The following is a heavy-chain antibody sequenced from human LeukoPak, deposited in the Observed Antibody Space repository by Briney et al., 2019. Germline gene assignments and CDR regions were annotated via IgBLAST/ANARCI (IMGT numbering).Heavy chain of an antibody. D-gene: IGHD1-26*01. CDR1: GFTFSTYT. CDR3: ARVVGTYYSFDY. CDR2: ISSSSSYI. V-gene: IGHV3-21*01. Sequence: GGSLRLSCAASGFTFSTYTMNWVRQAPGKGLEWVSSISSSSSYIYYADSVKGRFTISGDNAKNSLYLQMNSLRAEDTAVYYCARVVGTYYSFDYWGQGTLVTVSS. J-gene: IGHJ4*02.